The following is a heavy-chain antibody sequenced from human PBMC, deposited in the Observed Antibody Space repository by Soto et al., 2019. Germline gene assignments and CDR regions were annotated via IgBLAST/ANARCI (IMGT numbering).Heavy chain of an antibody. Sequence: LRLSCAASVFTFRTYSMSWVRQAPGKGLEWVSAISGRGDSTYYADSVKGRCTISRDNSKNTMYLQMHSLGADDTAVYHCAKALSDFWSGYSKGLDVWGQGTTVTVPS. CDR2: ISGRGDST. D-gene: IGHD3-3*01. J-gene: IGHJ6*02. CDR1: VFTFRTYS. V-gene: IGHV3-23*01. CDR3: AKALSDFWSGYSKGLDV.